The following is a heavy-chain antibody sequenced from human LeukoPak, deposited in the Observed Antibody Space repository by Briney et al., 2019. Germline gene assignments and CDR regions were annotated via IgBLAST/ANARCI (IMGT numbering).Heavy chain of an antibody. Sequence: ASVTVSCKASGYTFTSYDINWVGQATGQGLEGMGWMNPKSGNTGYAQKFQGRVTMTRNTSVSTAYMELSSLRSEDTAVYYCARSYCGGDCSNGYYYYGMDVWGRGTTVTVSS. D-gene: IGHD2-21*02. CDR2: MNPKSGNT. CDR1: GYTFTSYD. J-gene: IGHJ6*02. CDR3: ARSYCGGDCSNGYYYYGMDV. V-gene: IGHV1-8*01.